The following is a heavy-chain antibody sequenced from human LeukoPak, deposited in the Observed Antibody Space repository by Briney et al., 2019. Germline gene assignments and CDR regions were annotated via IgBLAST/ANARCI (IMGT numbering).Heavy chain of an antibody. D-gene: IGHD3-9*01. CDR3: ARDHDRHFAWRSYFQS. J-gene: IGHJ1*01. CDR2: ISNTGSYT. Sequence: TGGSLRLSCAGSGFTFSTYWMTWVRQAPGKGLEWVLSISNTGSYTYYLDSVKGRFTISRDNAKNSTFLQMNSLRAGDTAVYYCARDHDRHFAWRSYFQSWGQGTLVTVSS. V-gene: IGHV3-21*01. CDR1: GFTFSTYW.